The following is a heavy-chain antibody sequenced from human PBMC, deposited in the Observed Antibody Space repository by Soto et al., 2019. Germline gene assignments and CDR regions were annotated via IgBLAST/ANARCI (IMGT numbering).Heavy chain of an antibody. CDR3: VTFPLNCGGDCFFDH. D-gene: IGHD2-21*02. V-gene: IGHV5-51*01. CDR1: GYSFTNYW. Sequence: GDSLKISCKVSGYSFTNYWIGLVRQMPGKCPESMGIISLRDSDTAYIPSFLCHVTISAASSIATAYLQWSSLRASDTAVYYCVTFPLNCGGDCFFDHLGQGTVVTVSS. CDR2: ISLRDSDT. J-gene: IGHJ4*02.